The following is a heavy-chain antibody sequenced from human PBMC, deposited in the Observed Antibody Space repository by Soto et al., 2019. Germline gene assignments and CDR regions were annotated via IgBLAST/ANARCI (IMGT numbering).Heavy chain of an antibody. CDR3: TSRFAFGGVIAHDY. J-gene: IGHJ4*02. V-gene: IGHV3-73*01. D-gene: IGHD3-16*02. Sequence: SLRLSCAASGFTFSGSAMHWVRQASGKGLEWVGRIRSKANSYATAYAASVKGRFTISRDDSKNTAYLQMNSLKTEDTAVYYCTSRFAFGGVIAHDYWGQGTLVTVSS. CDR2: IRSKANSYAT. CDR1: GFTFSGSA.